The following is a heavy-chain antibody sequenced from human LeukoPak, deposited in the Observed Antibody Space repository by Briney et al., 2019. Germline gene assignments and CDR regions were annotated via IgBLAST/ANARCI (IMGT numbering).Heavy chain of an antibody. CDR2: IYRDGST. J-gene: IGHJ4*02. Sequence: GGSLRLSCAASACTVGNNYMSWVRQAPGKGLEWVSVIYRDGSTCYADSVKGRFTISRDNSKNALNLQMNSLRAEDTAVYHCARGGSGLSFDYWGQGTLVTVSS. V-gene: IGHV3-53*01. CDR3: ARGGSGLSFDY. D-gene: IGHD1-14*01. CDR1: ACTVGNNY.